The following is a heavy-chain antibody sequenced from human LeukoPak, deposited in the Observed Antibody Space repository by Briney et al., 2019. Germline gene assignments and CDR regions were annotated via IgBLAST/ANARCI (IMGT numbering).Heavy chain of an antibody. Sequence: ASVKVSCKASGYTFTGYYMHWVRQAPGQGLEWMGRINPNSGGTDYAQKFQGRVTMTRDTSISTAYMELSRLRSGDTAVYYCAGGGSFSGPDGMDVWGQGTTVTVSS. CDR3: AGGGSFSGPDGMDV. CDR2: INPNSGGT. J-gene: IGHJ6*02. CDR1: GYTFTGYY. V-gene: IGHV1-2*06. D-gene: IGHD3-10*01.